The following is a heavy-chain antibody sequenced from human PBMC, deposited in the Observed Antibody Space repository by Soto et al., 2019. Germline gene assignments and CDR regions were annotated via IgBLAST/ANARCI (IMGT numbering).Heavy chain of an antibody. J-gene: IGHJ4*02. CDR2: IYYSGST. Sequence: PSETLSLTCTVSGGSISSYYWSWIRQPPGKGLEWIGYIYYSGSTNYNPSLKSRVTISVDTSKNQFSLKLSSVTAADTAVYYCGGVRQIGGSVPPAGPCYYFNSGGQGTWVT. V-gene: IGHV4-59*01. CDR1: GGSISSYY. D-gene: IGHD2-21*01. CDR3: GGVRQIGGSVPPAGPCYYFNS.